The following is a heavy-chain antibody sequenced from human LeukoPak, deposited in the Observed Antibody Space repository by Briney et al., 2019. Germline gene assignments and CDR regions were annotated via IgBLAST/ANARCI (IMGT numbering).Heavy chain of an antibody. V-gene: IGHV3-13*01. CDR2: IGTAGDT. Sequence: PWGSLRLSCAASGFTFSDHDMHWVRQATGKGLEWVSAIGTAGDTFYTGSVKGRFTISRENAKNSLYLQMNSLRAGDTAVYYCARVAKERVGGVYYFDYWGQGTLVTVSS. D-gene: IGHD1-1*01. CDR1: GFTFSDHD. CDR3: ARVAKERVGGVYYFDY. J-gene: IGHJ4*02.